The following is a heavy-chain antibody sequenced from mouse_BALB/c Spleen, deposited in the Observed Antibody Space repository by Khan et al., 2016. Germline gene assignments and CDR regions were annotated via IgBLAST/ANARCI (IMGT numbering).Heavy chain of an antibody. CDR2: ISSGSSTI. V-gene: IGHV5-17*02. CDR1: GFTFSRFG. J-gene: IGHJ2*01. Sequence: EVELVESGGGLVQPGGSRKLSCAASGFTFSRFGMHWVRQAPEKGLEWVAYISSGSSTIYYADTLKGRFTISRDNPKNALFLQMTSLRSEDTAMHYCARGDYWGQGTTLTVSS. CDR3: ARGDY.